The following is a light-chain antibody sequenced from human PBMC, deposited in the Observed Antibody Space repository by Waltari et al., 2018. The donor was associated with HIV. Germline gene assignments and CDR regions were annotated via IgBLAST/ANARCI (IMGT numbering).Light chain of an antibody. Sequence: SLLTQPPSVSGAPGQRVTISCSGAPSNLGGNSVNWYRQLPGTAPILLIYNNDQRPSSVPVRFSGSKSATSASLVISGLQSDDEADYYCATWDDTMSVVFGGGTRLTVL. J-gene: IGLJ2*01. CDR1: PSNLGGNS. CDR2: NND. CDR3: ATWDDTMSVV. V-gene: IGLV1-44*01.